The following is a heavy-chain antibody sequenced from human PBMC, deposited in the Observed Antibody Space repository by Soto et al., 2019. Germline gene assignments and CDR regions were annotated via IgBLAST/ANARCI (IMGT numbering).Heavy chain of an antibody. CDR2: ISYSAKT. CDR3: TRGAGAPWVRFDS. J-gene: IGHJ4*02. Sequence: SETLSLTCTVSGYSITSGFYWGWVRQSPGKGLEWIGSISYSAKTFYNPSLASRFSIAVDTSKNHFSMRLTSVTAADTALYYCTRGAGAPWVRFDSWGLGTLVTVSS. CDR1: GYSITSGFY. V-gene: IGHV4-38-2*02. D-gene: IGHD3-22*01.